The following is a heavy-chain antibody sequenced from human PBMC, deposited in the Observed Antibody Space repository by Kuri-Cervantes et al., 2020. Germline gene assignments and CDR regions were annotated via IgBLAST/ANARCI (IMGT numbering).Heavy chain of an antibody. CDR2: IYYSGST. CDR1: GGSISSSSYY. D-gene: IGHD4-17*01. J-gene: IGHJ2*01. Sequence: GSLRLSCTVSGGSISSSSYYWGWIRQPPGKGLEWIGSIYYSGSTHYNPSLKSRVTISVDTSKNQFSLKLSSVTAADTAVYYCARRRYGDYDDWYFDLWGRGTLVTVSS. V-gene: IGHV4-39*07. CDR3: ARRRYGDYDDWYFDL.